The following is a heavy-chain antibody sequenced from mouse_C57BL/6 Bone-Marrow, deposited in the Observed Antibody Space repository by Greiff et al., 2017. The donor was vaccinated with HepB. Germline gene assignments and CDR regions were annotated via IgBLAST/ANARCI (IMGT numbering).Heavy chain of an antibody. Sequence: VQLQQSGAELVRPGTSVKVSCKASGYAFTNYLIEWVKQRPGQGLEWIGVINPGSGGTNYNEKFKGKATLTADKSSSTAYMQLSSLTSEDSAVYFCALPLHAMDYWGQGTSVTVSS. D-gene: IGHD2-10*01. CDR1: GYAFTNYL. CDR3: ALPLHAMDY. CDR2: INPGSGGT. V-gene: IGHV1-54*01. J-gene: IGHJ4*01.